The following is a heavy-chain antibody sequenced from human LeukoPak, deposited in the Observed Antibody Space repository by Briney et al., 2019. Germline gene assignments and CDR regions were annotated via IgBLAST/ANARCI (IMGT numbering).Heavy chain of an antibody. CDR2: IYYSGST. CDR3: ARAPSSGYYDSSGPTPSAFDI. Sequence: SETLSLTCTVSGGPISSYYWSWIRQPPGKGLEWIGYIYYSGSTNYNPSLKSRVTISVDTSKNQFSLKQSSVTAADTAVYYCARAPSSGYYDSSGPTPSAFDIWGQGTMVTVSS. V-gene: IGHV4-59*01. CDR1: GGPISSYY. J-gene: IGHJ3*02. D-gene: IGHD3-22*01.